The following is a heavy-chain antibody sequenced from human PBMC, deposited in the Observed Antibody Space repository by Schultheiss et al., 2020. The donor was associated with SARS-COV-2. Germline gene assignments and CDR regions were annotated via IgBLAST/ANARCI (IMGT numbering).Heavy chain of an antibody. J-gene: IGHJ4*02. Sequence: GGSLRLSCAASGFTFSSYSMNWVRQAPGKGLEWMGIIYPGDSDTRYSPSFQGQVTISADKSISTAYLQWSSLKASDTAMYYCARLEGIFGEDRYYFDYWGQGTLVTVSS. CDR2: IYPGDSDT. V-gene: IGHV5-51*01. CDR1: GFTFSSYS. CDR3: ARLEGIFGEDRYYFDY. D-gene: IGHD3-3*01.